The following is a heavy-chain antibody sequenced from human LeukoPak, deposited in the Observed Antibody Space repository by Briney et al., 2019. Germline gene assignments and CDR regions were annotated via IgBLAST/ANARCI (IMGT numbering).Heavy chain of an antibody. J-gene: IGHJ5*02. V-gene: IGHV4-38-2*02. CDR3: ARDLYPSGGSWSPGWFDP. D-gene: IGHD2-15*01. CDR1: GYSISSGYY. Sequence: PSETLSLTCAVSGYSISSGYYWGWIRQPPGKGLEWIGSIYHSGSTYYNPSLKSRVTISVDTSKNQFSLKLSSVTAADTAVYYCARDLYPSGGSWSPGWFDPWGQGTLVTVSS. CDR2: IYHSGST.